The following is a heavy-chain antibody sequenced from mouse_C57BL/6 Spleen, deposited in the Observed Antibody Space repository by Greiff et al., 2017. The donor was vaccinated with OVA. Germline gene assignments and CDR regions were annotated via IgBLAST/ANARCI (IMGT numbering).Heavy chain of an antibody. CDR3: ATVVASHYYFDY. D-gene: IGHD1-1*01. CDR1: GYTFTSYT. CDR2: INPSSGYT. J-gene: IGHJ2*01. V-gene: IGHV1-4*01. Sequence: QVQLQQSGADLARPGASVQMSCKASGYTFTSYTMHWVKQRPGQGLEWIGYINPSSGYTKYNQKFKDKATLTADKSSSTAYMQLSSLSSEDSSFYYCATVVASHYYFDYWGQGTTLTVSS.